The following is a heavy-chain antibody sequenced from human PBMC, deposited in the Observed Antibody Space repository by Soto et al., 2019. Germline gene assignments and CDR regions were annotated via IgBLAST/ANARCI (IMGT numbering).Heavy chain of an antibody. CDR2: ISGSGGST. J-gene: IGHJ6*03. CDR1: GFTFSSYA. Sequence: EVQLLESGGGLVQPGGSLRLSCAASGFTFSSYAMSWVRQAPGKGLEWVSAISGSGGSTYYADSVKGRFTISRDNSKNTLYLQMNSLSAEDTAVYYCAKDWSIYYYYMDVWGKGTTVTVSS. V-gene: IGHV3-23*01. CDR3: AKDWSIYYYYMDV.